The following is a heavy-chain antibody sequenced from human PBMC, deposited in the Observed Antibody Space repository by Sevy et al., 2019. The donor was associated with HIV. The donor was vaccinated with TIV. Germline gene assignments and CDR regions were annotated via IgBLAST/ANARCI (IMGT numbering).Heavy chain of an antibody. V-gene: IGHV4-59*11. D-gene: IGHD1-26*01. Sequence: SETLSLTCTVSGGSITSLYWNWIRQPPGKGLEWIANINYNGHINYNTTLKSRVTLSLDTSKNQFSLSLSSVTAADTAMYYCAGENAWGRGYSWGQGTLVTVSS. CDR2: INYNGHI. J-gene: IGHJ4*02. CDR1: GGSITSLY. CDR3: AGENAWGRGYS.